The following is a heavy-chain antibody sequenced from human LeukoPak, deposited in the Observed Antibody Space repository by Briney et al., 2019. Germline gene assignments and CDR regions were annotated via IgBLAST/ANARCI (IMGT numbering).Heavy chain of an antibody. J-gene: IGHJ6*02. CDR2: ISGNGGNT. CDR3: AKSVAIYFYYGLDV. Sequence: GGSLRLSCAASGFTFSSYAMSWVRQAPGKGLEWVSAISGNGGNTYYADSVKGRFTISRDNSKNTLYLQMNSLRAEDTAVYYCAKSVAIYFYYGLDVWGQGTTVTVSS. CDR1: GFTFSSYA. D-gene: IGHD3-3*01. V-gene: IGHV3-23*01.